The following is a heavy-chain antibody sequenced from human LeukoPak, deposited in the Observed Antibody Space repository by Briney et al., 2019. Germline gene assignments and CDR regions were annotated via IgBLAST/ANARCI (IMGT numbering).Heavy chain of an antibody. J-gene: IGHJ3*02. CDR1: GGSISSYY. V-gene: IGHV4-59*01. CDR3: ASQIAHRDGYNYGDAFDI. CDR2: IYYSGST. D-gene: IGHD5-24*01. Sequence: PSETLSLTCTVSGGSISSYYWSWIRQPPGKGLEWIGYIYYSGSTNYNPSLKSRVTVSVDTSKNQFSLKLSSVTAADTAVYYCASQIAHRDGYNYGDAFDIWGQGTMVTVSS.